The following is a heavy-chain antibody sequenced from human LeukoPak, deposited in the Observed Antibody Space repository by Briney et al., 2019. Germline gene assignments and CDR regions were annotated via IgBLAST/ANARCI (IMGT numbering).Heavy chain of an antibody. CDR2: INPNSGNT. V-gene: IGHV1-8*02. Sequence: ASVKVSCKASGYTFTGYYMHWVRQAPGQGLEWMGWINPNSGNTGYAQKFQGRVTMTRNTSISTAYMELSSLRSEDTAVYYCARGSPLIAFSQQLVRYYYYYMDVWGKGTTVTISS. CDR1: GYTFTGYY. J-gene: IGHJ6*03. D-gene: IGHD6-13*01. CDR3: ARGSPLIAFSQQLVRYYYYYMDV.